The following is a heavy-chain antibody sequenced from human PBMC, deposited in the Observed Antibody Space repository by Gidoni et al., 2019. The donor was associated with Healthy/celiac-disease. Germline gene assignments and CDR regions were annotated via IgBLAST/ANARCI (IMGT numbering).Heavy chain of an antibody. J-gene: IGHJ4*02. CDR2: IWYDGSNK. CDR1: GFTFSSYG. Sequence: QVQLVESGGGVVQPGRSLRLSCAASGFTFSSYGMHWVRQAPGKGLEWVAVIWYDGSNKYYADSVKGRFTISRDNSKNTLYLQMNSLRAEDTAVYYCARDRAYYDSSGYYHYWGQGTLVTVSS. CDR3: ARDRAYYDSSGYYHY. D-gene: IGHD3-22*01. V-gene: IGHV3-33*01.